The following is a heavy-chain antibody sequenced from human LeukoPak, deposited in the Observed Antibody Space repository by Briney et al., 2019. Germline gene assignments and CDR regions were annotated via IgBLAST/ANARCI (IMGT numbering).Heavy chain of an antibody. CDR3: ARLLETYDYVWGSYGFDS. D-gene: IGHD3-16*01. CDR1: GFTFSSYS. V-gene: IGHV3-7*01. Sequence: GGSLRLSCAASGFTFSSYSMGWVRQPPGKGLEWVANIKEDGSEKYYVDSVKGRFTISRDNAKNSLYLQMNGLRAEDTAVFYCARLLETYDYVWGSYGFDSWGQGTLVTVSS. J-gene: IGHJ4*02. CDR2: IKEDGSEK.